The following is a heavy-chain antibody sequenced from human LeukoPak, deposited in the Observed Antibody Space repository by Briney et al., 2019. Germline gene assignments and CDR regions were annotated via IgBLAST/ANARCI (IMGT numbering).Heavy chain of an antibody. V-gene: IGHV1-8*03. CDR1: GYTFTSYD. CDR3: ARGLSIAARLFLGY. D-gene: IGHD6-6*01. CDR2: MNPNSGNT. Sequence: ASVKVSCKASGYTFTSYDINWVRQATGQGLEWMGWMNPNSGNTGYAQKFQGRVTITRKTSISTAYMELSSLRSEDTAVYYCARGLSIAARLFLGYWGQGTLVTVSS. J-gene: IGHJ4*02.